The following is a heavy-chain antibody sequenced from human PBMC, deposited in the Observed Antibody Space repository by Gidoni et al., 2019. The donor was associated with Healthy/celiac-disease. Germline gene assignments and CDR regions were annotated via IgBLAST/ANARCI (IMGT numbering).Heavy chain of an antibody. V-gene: IGHV3-30*18. CDR2: ISYDGSNK. CDR1: GFTFSSYG. D-gene: IGHD4-17*01. J-gene: IGHJ4*02. Sequence: QVQLVESGGGVVQPGRSLRLSCAASGFTFSSYGMHWVRQAPGKGLEWVAVISYDGSNKYYADSVKGRFTISRDNSKNTLYLQMNSLRAEDTAVYYCAKSGPLTRSRSTVTGGYGWKYYFDYWGQGTLVTVSS. CDR3: AKSGPLTRSRSTVTGGYGWKYYFDY.